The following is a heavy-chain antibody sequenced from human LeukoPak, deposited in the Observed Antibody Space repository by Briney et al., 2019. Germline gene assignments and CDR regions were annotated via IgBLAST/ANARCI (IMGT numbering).Heavy chain of an antibody. J-gene: IGHJ1*01. V-gene: IGHV3-53*01. CDR3: AKNKAAAGKAGYFQH. CDR1: GFTVSSNY. Sequence: PGGSLRLSCAASGFTVSSNYMSWVRQAPGKGLEWVSVICSGGSTYYADSVKGRFTISRDNSKNTLYLQMNSLRAEDTAVYYCAKNKAAAGKAGYFQHWGQGTLVTVSS. CDR2: ICSGGST. D-gene: IGHD6-13*01.